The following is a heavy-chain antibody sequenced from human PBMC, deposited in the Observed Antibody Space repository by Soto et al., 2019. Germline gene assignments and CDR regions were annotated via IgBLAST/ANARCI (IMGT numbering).Heavy chain of an antibody. J-gene: IGHJ6*02. Sequence: QVQLQESGPGPVKPSQTLSLTCTVSGGSINSGGYYWSWIRQHPGKGLEWIGSIYYSGKTYYSPSLKSRVTISVDTSKNHFSLRLSSLTAADTSVYYCARDPSYGDYSYYGMDVWGQGTTVTVSS. CDR2: IYYSGKT. D-gene: IGHD4-17*01. V-gene: IGHV4-31*03. CDR1: GGSINSGGYY. CDR3: ARDPSYGDYSYYGMDV.